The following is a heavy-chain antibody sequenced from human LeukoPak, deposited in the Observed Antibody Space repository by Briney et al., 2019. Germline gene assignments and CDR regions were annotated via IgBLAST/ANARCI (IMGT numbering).Heavy chain of an antibody. J-gene: IGHJ4*02. CDR3: ARDVYGARDY. CDR1: GYTFTSYH. D-gene: IGHD4-17*01. CDR2: MDPKTGNT. Sequence: ASVKVSCKASGYTFTSYHVNWVRQATGQGLEYMGWMDPKTGNTYFAQKFQGRVTMTRDTSISTAYMELSSLRSEDTAVYYCARDVYGARDYWGQGTLVTVSS. V-gene: IGHV1-8*01.